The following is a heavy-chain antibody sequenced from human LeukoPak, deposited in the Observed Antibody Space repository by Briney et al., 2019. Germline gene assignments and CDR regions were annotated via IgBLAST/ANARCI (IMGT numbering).Heavy chain of an antibody. V-gene: IGHV1-18*01. J-gene: IGHJ6*02. CDR1: GYTFTNYG. CDR2: ISAYNGNT. CDR3: ARDQGYGGKGPYYYYYGMDV. Sequence: ASVKVSCKAPGYTFTNYGISWVRQAPGQGLEWMGWISAYNGNTNYAQKRQGRVTMTTDTSTSTAYMELRSLRSDETAVYYCARDQGYGGKGPYYYYYGMDVWGQGTTVTVSS. D-gene: IGHD4-23*01.